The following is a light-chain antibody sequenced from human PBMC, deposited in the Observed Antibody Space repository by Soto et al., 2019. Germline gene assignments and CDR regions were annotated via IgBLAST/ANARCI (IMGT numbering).Light chain of an antibody. CDR3: QQYNNWPLT. J-gene: IGKJ4*01. Sequence: EIVMTQSPATLSVSPGERATLSCRASQSVSSNLAWYQQKPGQAARLLIYGASTRATGIPARFSGSGSGTEFTLTISSLQSEDFAVYYCQQYNNWPLTFGGGTKVEIQ. CDR1: QSVSSN. V-gene: IGKV3-15*01. CDR2: GAS.